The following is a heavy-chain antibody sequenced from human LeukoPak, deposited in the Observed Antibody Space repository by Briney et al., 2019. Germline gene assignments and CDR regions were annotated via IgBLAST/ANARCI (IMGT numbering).Heavy chain of an antibody. V-gene: IGHV4-39*07. D-gene: IGHD5-18*01. J-gene: IGHJ6*03. Sequence: SETLPLTCTVSGGSISSSSYYGGWIRQPPGKGLEWIGSIYYSGSTYYNPSLKSRVTISVDTSKNQFSLKLSSVTAADTAVYYCARPAAGYSYGYSYYYYMDVWGKGTTVTVSS. CDR1: GGSISSSSYY. CDR3: ARPAAGYSYGYSYYYYMDV. CDR2: IYYSGST.